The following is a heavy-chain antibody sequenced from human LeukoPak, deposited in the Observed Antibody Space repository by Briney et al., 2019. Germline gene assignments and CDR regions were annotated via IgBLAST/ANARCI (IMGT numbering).Heavy chain of an antibody. CDR1: GYTFTGYY. Sequence: ASVKVSCKASGYTFTGYYMHWVRQAPGQGLEWMGRINPNSGGTNYAQKFQGRVTMTRDTSISTAYMELSRLRSDDTAVYYCARSSSSWYNYFDYWGQGTLVTVSS. CDR3: ARSSSSWYNYFDY. V-gene: IGHV1-2*06. J-gene: IGHJ4*02. D-gene: IGHD6-13*01. CDR2: INPNSGGT.